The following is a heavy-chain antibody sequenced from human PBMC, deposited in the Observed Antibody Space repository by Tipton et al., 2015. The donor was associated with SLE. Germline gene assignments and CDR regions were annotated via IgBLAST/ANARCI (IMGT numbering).Heavy chain of an antibody. D-gene: IGHD1-26*01. CDR1: GFTFSSYW. Sequence: GSLRLSCAASGFTFSSYWMSWVRQAPGKGLEWVANIKQDGSEKYYVDSVKGRFTISRDNAKNSLYLQMNSLRAEDTALYYCAKGYSGSYSRDAFDIWGQGTMVTVSS. J-gene: IGHJ3*02. CDR2: IKQDGSEK. CDR3: AKGYSGSYSRDAFDI. V-gene: IGHV3-7*03.